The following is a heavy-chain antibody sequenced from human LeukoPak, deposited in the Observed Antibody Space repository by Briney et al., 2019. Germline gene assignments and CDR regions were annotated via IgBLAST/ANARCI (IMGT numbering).Heavy chain of an antibody. J-gene: IGHJ6*03. CDR1: GDTFSSFA. V-gene: IGHV1-69*06. Sequence: SVKVSCKASGDTFSSFAISWVRQAPGQGLEWMGGIIPIFGTATYAQRFQGKVTITADKSMSTVYMEMSSLRSEDTAVYYCAKDIISADTPRGYYYYYMDVWGNGTTVTISS. D-gene: IGHD2-2*01. CDR2: IIPIFGTA. CDR3: AKDIISADTPRGYYYYYMDV.